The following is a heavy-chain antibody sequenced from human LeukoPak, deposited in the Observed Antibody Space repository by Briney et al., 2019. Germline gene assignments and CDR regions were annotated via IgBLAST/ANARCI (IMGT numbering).Heavy chain of an antibody. CDR2: INPSGGST. V-gene: IGHV1-46*01. D-gene: IGHD6-13*01. CDR1: GYTFTSYY. J-gene: IGHJ4*02. Sequence: ASVKVSCKASGYTFTSYYMHWVRQAPGQGLEWMGIINPSGGSTSYAQKFQGRVTMTEDTSTDTAYMELSSLRSEDTAVYYCATVRGRAAAGIGGDYFDYWGQGTLVTVSS. CDR3: ATVRGRAAAGIGGDYFDY.